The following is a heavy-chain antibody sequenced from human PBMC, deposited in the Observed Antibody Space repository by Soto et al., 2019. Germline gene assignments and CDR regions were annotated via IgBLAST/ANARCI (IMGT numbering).Heavy chain of an antibody. D-gene: IGHD1-26*01. CDR1: GFPFSDHA. Sequence: GGSLRLSCAASGFPFSDHAMHWARQTPGKGLEWVSAITGRGDSTYYADSVKGRFTISRDNSKSTLYLQMMSLRAEDTAVYYCAKDLYVQPPSGWFDPWGQGTVVTVSS. CDR2: ITGRGDST. J-gene: IGHJ5*02. CDR3: AKDLYVQPPSGWFDP. V-gene: IGHV3-23*01.